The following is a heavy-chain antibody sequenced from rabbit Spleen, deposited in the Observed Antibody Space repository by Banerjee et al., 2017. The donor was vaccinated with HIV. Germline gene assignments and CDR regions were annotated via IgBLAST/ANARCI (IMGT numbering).Heavy chain of an antibody. CDR2: IDSGSSGDA. J-gene: IGHJ4*01. V-gene: IGHV1S40*01. CDR1: GFSFSSRYY. CDR3: ARDTSSGWGLASFYLNL. Sequence: QALEESGGDLVKPVASLTLTCTASGFSFSSRYYMSWVRQAPGKGLEWIACIDSGSSGDAAYASWAKGRFTISKTSSTTVTLQMTSLTAADPAISSRARDTSSGWGLASFYLNLRGPGTLVTVS. D-gene: IGHD4-1*01.